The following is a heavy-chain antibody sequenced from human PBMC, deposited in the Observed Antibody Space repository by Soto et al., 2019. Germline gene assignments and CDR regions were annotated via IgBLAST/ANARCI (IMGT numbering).Heavy chain of an antibody. D-gene: IGHD1-26*01. V-gene: IGHV3-23*01. Sequence: GGSLRLSCVASGFTFSSYAMSWVRQAPGKGLEWVSSNSGNGAYTYYADSVKGRFTISRDNSKNTLYLQMNSLRAEDTAVYYCARDNGGSYFSDDDAFDIWGQGTMVTVS. J-gene: IGHJ3*02. CDR2: NSGNGAYT. CDR3: ARDNGGSYFSDDDAFDI. CDR1: GFTFSSYA.